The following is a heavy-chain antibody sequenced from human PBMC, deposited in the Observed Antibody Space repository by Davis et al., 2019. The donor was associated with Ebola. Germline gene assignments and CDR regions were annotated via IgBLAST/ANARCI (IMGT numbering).Heavy chain of an antibody. D-gene: IGHD2-15*01. CDR2: INHSGST. J-gene: IGHJ5*02. CDR1: GGSISSGGYS. CDR3: ARGPIVVVVAATPEGDWFDP. V-gene: IGHV4-34*01. Sequence: SETLSLTCAVSGGSISSGGYSWSWIRQPPGKGLEWIGEINHSGSTNYNPSLKSRVTISVDTSKNQFSLKLSSVTAADTAVYYCARGPIVVVVAATPEGDWFDPWGQGTLVTVSS.